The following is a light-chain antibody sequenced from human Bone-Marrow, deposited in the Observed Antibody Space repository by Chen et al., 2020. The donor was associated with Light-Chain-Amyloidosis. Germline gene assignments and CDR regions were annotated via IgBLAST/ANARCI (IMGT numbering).Light chain of an antibody. CDR1: TSDVGGYNY. J-gene: IGLJ2*01. CDR2: EVN. V-gene: IGLV2-14*01. Sequence: QSVLTQPASVSGSPGQSITISCTGTTSDVGGYNYVSWYQQYPGKAPKLMISEVNDRPSGVSNRFSGSKSGNTASLTISGLQAEDEADYYCSSYTSIGKVVFGGGTTVTVL. CDR3: SSYTSIGKVV.